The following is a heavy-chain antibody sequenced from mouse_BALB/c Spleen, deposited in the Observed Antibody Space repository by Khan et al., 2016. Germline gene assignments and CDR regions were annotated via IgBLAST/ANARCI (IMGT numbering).Heavy chain of an antibody. CDR3: AKTYGNYGYFDD. Sequence: EVELVESGGGLVRPGGSLKLSCAASGFSFSDYYMYWVRQTPEKRLEWVATISDGGSYTYYSDSVKGRFTISIDNAKNNLYLQMSSLKSEDTAMDYCAKTYGNYGYFDDWGAGTTVTVSS. CDR1: GFSFSDYY. D-gene: IGHD2-1*01. V-gene: IGHV5-4*02. CDR2: ISDGGSYT. J-gene: IGHJ1*01.